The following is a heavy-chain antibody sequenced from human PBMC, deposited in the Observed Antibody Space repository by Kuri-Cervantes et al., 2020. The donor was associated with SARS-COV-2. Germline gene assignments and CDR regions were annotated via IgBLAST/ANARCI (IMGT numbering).Heavy chain of an antibody. CDR3: ARDFSRQWLTTYYYYYGMDV. J-gene: IGHJ6*02. D-gene: IGHD6-19*01. V-gene: IGHV4-34*01. CDR1: GGSFSGYY. Sequence: GSLRLSCAVYGGSFSGYYWSWIRQPPGKGLEWIGEINHSGSTNYNPSLKSRVTISVDTSKNQFSLKLSSVTAEDTAVYYCARDFSRQWLTTYYYYYGMDVWGQGTTVTVSS. CDR2: INHSGST.